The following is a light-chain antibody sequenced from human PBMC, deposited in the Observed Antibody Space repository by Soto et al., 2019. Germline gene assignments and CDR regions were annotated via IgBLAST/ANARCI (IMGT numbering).Light chain of an antibody. CDR3: SSYTTSSPVV. CDR2: EVT. CDR1: SSDVGGYDF. Sequence: QSVLTQPPSASGSPGQSVAISCTGTSSDVGGYDFVSWYQQQPGKAPKLMIFEVTKRPSGVPDRFSGSKSGNTASLTVSGLLPEDEADYYCSSYTTSSPVVFGGGTKLTVL. J-gene: IGLJ2*01. V-gene: IGLV2-8*01.